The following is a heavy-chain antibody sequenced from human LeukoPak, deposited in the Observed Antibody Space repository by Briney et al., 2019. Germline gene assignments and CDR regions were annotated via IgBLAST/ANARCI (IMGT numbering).Heavy chain of an antibody. V-gene: IGHV1-2*02. D-gene: IGHD3-22*01. J-gene: IGHJ6*02. Sequence: ASVKVSCKASGYTFSDYYIHWVRQAPGQGLEWMGWINPKSGGTNYARKFQGRVTMTRDTSISTAYMELSRLRSDDAAVYSCAGGITTRHFYYGMDVWGQGTTVTVSS. CDR1: GYTFSDYY. CDR3: AGGITTRHFYYGMDV. CDR2: INPKSGGT.